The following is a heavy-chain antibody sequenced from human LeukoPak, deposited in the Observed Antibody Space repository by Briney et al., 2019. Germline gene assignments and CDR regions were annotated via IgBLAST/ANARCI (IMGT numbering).Heavy chain of an antibody. V-gene: IGHV4-34*01. CDR3: ARRTYYYYMDV. CDR2: INHSGST. CDR1: GGSFSGYY. Sequence: PSETLSLTCAVYGGSFSGYYWSWIRQPPGKGLEWIGEINHSGSTNYNPSLKSRVTISVDTSKNQFSLKLSSVTAADTAVYYCARRTYYYYMDVWCKGTTVTVSS. J-gene: IGHJ6*03.